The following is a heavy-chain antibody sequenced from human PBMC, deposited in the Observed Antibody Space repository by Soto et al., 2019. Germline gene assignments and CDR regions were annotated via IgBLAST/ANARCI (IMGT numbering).Heavy chain of an antibody. V-gene: IGHV4-34*01. CDR2: INHSGGT. CDR1: GSSFHGFY. D-gene: IGHD3-3*01. CDR3: ARGTRITMHSL. J-gene: IGHJ4*02. Sequence: KSSDTLSLTCAVYGSSFHGFYWSWIRQSPGKGLEWIGEINHSGGTKYNSSLKSRVTISIDTPKNQFSLKMTSVTAGDTAVYYCARGTRITMHSLWGQGALVTVS.